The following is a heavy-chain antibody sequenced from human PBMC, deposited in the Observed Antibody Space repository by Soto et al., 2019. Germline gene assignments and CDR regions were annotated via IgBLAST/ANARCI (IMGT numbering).Heavy chain of an antibody. CDR3: ARVESYWYFDL. CDR1: GFQFSSYS. J-gene: IGHJ2*01. Sequence: EVQVEESGGGLVQPGGSLRLACAASGFQFSSYSMNWVRQAPGKGLEWVSYISSSSSTVYYADSVKGRFTMSRDNAKKSLYLQMNSLRAEDTAVYYWARVESYWYFDLWGRGTLVTVSS. V-gene: IGHV3-48*01. D-gene: IGHD3-3*01. CDR2: ISSSSSTV.